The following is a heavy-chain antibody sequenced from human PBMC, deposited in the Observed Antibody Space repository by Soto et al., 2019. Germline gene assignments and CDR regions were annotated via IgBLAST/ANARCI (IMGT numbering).Heavy chain of an antibody. CDR3: AYDSSGWEADAFDI. D-gene: IGHD6-19*01. CDR2: IKQDGSEK. CDR1: GFTFSSYW. V-gene: IGHV3-7*01. Sequence: GGSLRLSCAASGFTFSSYWMSWVRQAPGKGLEWVANIKQDGSEKYYVDSVKGRFTISRDNAKNSLYLQMNSLRAEETAVYYCAYDSSGWEADAFDIWGQGTMVTVSS. J-gene: IGHJ3*02.